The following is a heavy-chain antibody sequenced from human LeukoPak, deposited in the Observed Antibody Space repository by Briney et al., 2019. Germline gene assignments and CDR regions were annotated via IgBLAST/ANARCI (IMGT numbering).Heavy chain of an antibody. V-gene: IGHV3-64D*06. CDR3: VKDGSGSYYTYYFDY. D-gene: IGHD3-10*01. CDR2: VSSNGGST. CDR1: GFTFSRYC. J-gene: IGHJ4*02. Sequence: GGSLRLSCSASGFTFSRYCMHWVRQAPGEGLEYVSAVSSNGGSTYYADSVKGRFTISRDNSKNTLYLQMSSLRTEDTAVYYCVKDGSGSYYTYYFDYWGQGTLVTVSS.